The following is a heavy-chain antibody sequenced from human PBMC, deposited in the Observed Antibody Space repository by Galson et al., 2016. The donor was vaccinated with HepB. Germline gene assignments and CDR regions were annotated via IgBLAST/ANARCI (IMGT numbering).Heavy chain of an antibody. Sequence: TLSLTCTVSGGSISSGSYNWNWIRQPAGKRLEWIGHIYTSGSTNYNPSLKSRVAISVDTSKNQFSLKLSSVTAADTAVYFCAREHWNPRGYGYGYDYWGQGTLVTVSS. V-gene: IGHV4-61*09. J-gene: IGHJ4*02. CDR3: AREHWNPRGYGYGYDY. D-gene: IGHD5-18*01. CDR2: IYTSGST. CDR1: GGSISSGSYN.